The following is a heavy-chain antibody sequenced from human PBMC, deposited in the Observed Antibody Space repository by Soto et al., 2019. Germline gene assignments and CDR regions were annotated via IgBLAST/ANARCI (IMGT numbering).Heavy chain of an antibody. V-gene: IGHV5-51*01. D-gene: IGHD1-26*01. Sequence: EPPKIPGKCLGYKFRSAWIVGVRQMSGKGLELSGIIKPGTAEIRYSTSCQGHVTISPDEAVSTAYMQRSSLKASDTALYYCARQLSDTCDYWGQGTLVTVSS. CDR2: IKPGTAEI. CDR3: ARQLSDTCDY. CDR1: GYKFRSAW. J-gene: IGHJ4*02.